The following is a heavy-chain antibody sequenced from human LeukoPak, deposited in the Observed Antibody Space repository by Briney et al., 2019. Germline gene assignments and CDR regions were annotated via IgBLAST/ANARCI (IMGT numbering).Heavy chain of an antibody. CDR2: IQYDGRNK. Sequence: GGSLRLSCAASGFTFSCYAMLWVRQAPGKGLGWVAFIQYDGRNKCCADSVKGRFTVSRDNSKNTLYLQMNSLRVEDTAIYYCAKDKNDSGDYSSMDVWGKGTTVTVSS. J-gene: IGHJ6*03. V-gene: IGHV3-30*02. CDR1: GFTFSCYA. D-gene: IGHD4-17*01. CDR3: AKDKNDSGDYSSMDV.